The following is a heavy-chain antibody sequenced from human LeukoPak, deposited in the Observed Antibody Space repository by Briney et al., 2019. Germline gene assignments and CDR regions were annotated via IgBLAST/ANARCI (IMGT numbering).Heavy chain of an antibody. J-gene: IGHJ4*02. CDR1: GFTFTSYW. CDR2: INSDGRSI. CDR3: ARDFYYGSGSLDQ. V-gene: IGHV3-74*01. D-gene: IGHD3-10*01. Sequence: GGSLRLSCSASGFTFTSYWMHWVRQGPGKGLVWVSRINSDGRSISYADSVKGRFTISRDNAKNTLYLQMNSLRAEDTAVYYCARDFYYGSGSLDQWGQGTLVTVSS.